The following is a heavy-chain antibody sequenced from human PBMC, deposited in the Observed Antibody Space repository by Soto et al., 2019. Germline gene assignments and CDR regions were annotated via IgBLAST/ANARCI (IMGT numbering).Heavy chain of an antibody. CDR1: GYTFSGYY. CDR3: ARSLTEGYCTITGCYTRPLYGMDV. J-gene: IGHJ6*02. CDR2: INPNSGGT. Sequence: ASVKVSCKASGYTFSGYYIHWLRQAPGQGLEWMGWINPNSGGTNYAQKFQGRVAVTRDTPTSTAYMELSRLTSDDTAVYYCARSLTEGYCTITGCYTRPLYGMDVWGPGTTVTVSS. D-gene: IGHD2-2*02. V-gene: IGHV1-2*02.